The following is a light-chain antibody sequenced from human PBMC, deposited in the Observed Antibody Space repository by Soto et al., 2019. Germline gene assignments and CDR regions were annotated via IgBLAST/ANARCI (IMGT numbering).Light chain of an antibody. V-gene: IGKV1-13*02. CDR1: QGISSA. Sequence: IQWTHSPSSLSASVGYRVSITCRASQGISSALSWYQQKPGKAPKLLIYDASSLESGVPSRFSGSGSGTDFTLTISSLQPEDFATYYCQQSYSTPPTFGQGTKVDIK. J-gene: IGKJ1*01. CDR2: DAS. CDR3: QQSYSTPPT.